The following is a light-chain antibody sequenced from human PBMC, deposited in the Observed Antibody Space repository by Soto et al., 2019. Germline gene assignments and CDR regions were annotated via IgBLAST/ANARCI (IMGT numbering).Light chain of an antibody. Sequence: QSVLTQPPSASGTPGQTVTISCSGGNSNIGSNYVYWYQQVPGRAPRLLIYRNTQRPSGVPDRFSGSKSGTSASLVIRGLRSEDEADYYCAGWEDSLTGVGFGGGTKVTVL. CDR2: RNT. V-gene: IGLV1-47*01. CDR3: AGWEDSLTGVG. J-gene: IGLJ2*01. CDR1: NSNIGSNY.